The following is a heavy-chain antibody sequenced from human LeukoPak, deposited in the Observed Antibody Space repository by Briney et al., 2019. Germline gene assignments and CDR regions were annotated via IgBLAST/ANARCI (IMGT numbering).Heavy chain of an antibody. CDR3: ARDPGYYYGSGSYSYYMDV. J-gene: IGHJ6*03. V-gene: IGHV3-7*01. D-gene: IGHD3-10*01. CDR1: GFTFSSYW. CDR2: IKQDGSEK. Sequence: GGSLRLSCAASGFTFSSYWMSWVRQAPGKGLEWVANIKQDGSEKYYVDSVKGRFTISRDNAKNSLYLQMNSLRAEDTAVYYCARDPGYYYGSGSYSYYMDVWGKGTTVTISS.